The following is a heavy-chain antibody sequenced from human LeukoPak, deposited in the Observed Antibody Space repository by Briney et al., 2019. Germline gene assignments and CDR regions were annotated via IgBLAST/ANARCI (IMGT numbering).Heavy chain of an antibody. Sequence: GGSLRLSCAASGFTFSSYWMHWVRQAPGKGLVWVSRINSDGSSTSYADSVKGRFTISRDNAKNTLYLQMNSLRAEDTAVYYCARGPTRGFWSGCYENTYYYGMDVWGQGTTVTVSS. V-gene: IGHV3-74*01. CDR3: ARGPTRGFWSGCYENTYYYGMDV. D-gene: IGHD3-3*01. CDR2: INSDGSST. CDR1: GFTFSSYW. J-gene: IGHJ6*02.